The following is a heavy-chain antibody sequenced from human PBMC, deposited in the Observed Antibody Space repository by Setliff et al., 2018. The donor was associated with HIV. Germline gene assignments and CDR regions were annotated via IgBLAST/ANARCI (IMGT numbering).Heavy chain of an antibody. CDR2: INHSGST. CDR3: ATYADRESNRFDP. CDR1: GGSFSGYY. J-gene: IGHJ5*02. Sequence: KTSETLSLTCAVYGGSFSGYYWSWIRQPPGKGLEWIGEINHSGSTNYKPSLKSRVTISVDTSKNQFSLKLSSVTAADTAVYYCATYADRESNRFDPWGQGILVTVSS. D-gene: IGHD3-10*01. V-gene: IGHV4-34*01.